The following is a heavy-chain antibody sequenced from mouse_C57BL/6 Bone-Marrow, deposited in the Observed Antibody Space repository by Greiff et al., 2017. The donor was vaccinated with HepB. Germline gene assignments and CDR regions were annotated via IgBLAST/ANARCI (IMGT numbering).Heavy chain of an antibody. CDR1: GFTFSSYG. CDR3: ARHRLTTGEGYAMDY. Sequence: EVKVVESGGDLVKPGGSLKLSCAASGFTFSSYGMSWVRQTPDKRLEWVATISSGGSYTYYPDSVKGRFTISRDNAKNTLYLQMSSLKSEDTAMYYCARHRLTTGEGYAMDYWGQGTSVTVSS. V-gene: IGHV5-6*01. CDR2: ISSGGSYT. J-gene: IGHJ4*01. D-gene: IGHD1-1*01.